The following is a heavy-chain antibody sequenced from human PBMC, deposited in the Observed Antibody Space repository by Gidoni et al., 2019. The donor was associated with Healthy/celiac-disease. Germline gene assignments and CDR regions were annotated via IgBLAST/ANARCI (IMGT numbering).Heavy chain of an antibody. Sequence: QVQLVESGGGVVQPGRSLRLSCPAYGFPFSSYAMHWVRQAPGKGLEWVAVISNDGSNKYYADSVKCRFTISRDNSTNTLYLQMNSLRAEDTAVYYCATDGSGSYYLPFDYWGQGTLVTVSS. V-gene: IGHV3-30*04. CDR1: GFPFSSYA. J-gene: IGHJ4*02. D-gene: IGHD3-10*01. CDR2: ISNDGSNK. CDR3: ATDGSGSYYLPFDY.